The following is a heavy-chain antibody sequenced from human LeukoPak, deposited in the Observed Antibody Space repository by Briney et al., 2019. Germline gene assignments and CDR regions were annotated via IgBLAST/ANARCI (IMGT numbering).Heavy chain of an antibody. V-gene: IGHV4-4*07. CDR1: GGSISSYY. CDR3: ARLGFGSYDYVWGSYFDY. J-gene: IGHJ4*02. D-gene: IGHD3-16*01. CDR2: IYTSGST. Sequence: SETLSLTCTVSGGSISSYYWSWIRQPAGKGLEWIGRIYTSGSTNYNPSLKSRVTISVDTSKNQFSLKLSSVTAADTAVYYCARLGFGSYDYVWGSYFDYWGQGTLVTVSS.